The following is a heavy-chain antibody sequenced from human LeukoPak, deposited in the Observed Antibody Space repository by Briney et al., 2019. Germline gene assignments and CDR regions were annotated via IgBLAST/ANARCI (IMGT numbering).Heavy chain of an antibody. CDR2: INHSGST. V-gene: IGHV4-34*01. CDR1: GGSFSGYY. D-gene: IGHD3-10*01. CDR3: ARAIWFGESRFDY. Sequence: SETLSLTCAVYGGSFSGYYWSWIRQPPGKGLEWIGEINHSGSTNYNPSLKSRVTISVDTSKNQFSLKLSSVTAADTAVYYCARAIWFGESRFDYWGQGTLSPSPQ. J-gene: IGHJ4*02.